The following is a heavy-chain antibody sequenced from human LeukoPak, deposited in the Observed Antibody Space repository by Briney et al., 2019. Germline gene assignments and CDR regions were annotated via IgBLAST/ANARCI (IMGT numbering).Heavy chain of an antibody. J-gene: IGHJ4*02. D-gene: IGHD1-1*01. V-gene: IGHV3-33*01. CDR3: ARIGGTGYFDY. CDR1: GFTFSSYG. CDR2: IWYDGSNR. Sequence: GGSLRLSCATSGFTFSSYGMHWVRQAPSKGLEWVAFIWYDGSNRYYADSVKGRFTISRDNSKNTLYLQMNSLRDDDTAVYYCARIGGTGYFDYWGQGTLVTVSS.